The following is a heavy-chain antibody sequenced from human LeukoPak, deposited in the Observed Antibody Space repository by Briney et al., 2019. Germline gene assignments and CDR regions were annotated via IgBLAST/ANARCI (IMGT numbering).Heavy chain of an antibody. V-gene: IGHV4-4*07. CDR2: IYTSGST. CDR1: DDSISSYY. CDR3: ARDQGYYYDTSGYYDAFDI. D-gene: IGHD3-22*01. Sequence: KTSETLSLTCTVSDDSISSYYWSWIRQPAGKGLEWIGRIYTSGSTYYNPSLKGRVTMSVDTSKNQFSLKLSSVTAADTAVYYCARDQGYYYDTSGYYDAFDIWGQGTMVTVSS. J-gene: IGHJ3*02.